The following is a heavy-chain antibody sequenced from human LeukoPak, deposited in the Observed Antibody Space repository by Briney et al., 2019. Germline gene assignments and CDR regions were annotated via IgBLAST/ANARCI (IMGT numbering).Heavy chain of an antibody. CDR3: ARETVEMATII. D-gene: IGHD5-24*01. J-gene: IGHJ4*02. CDR1: GGSISSGSYY. V-gene: IGHV4-61*02. CDR2: IYTSGST. Sequence: SETLSLTWTVSGGSISSGSYYWSWIRQRAGKGLEWIGRIYTSGSTNYNPSLKSRVTISVDTSKNQFSLKLSSVTAADTAVYYCARETVEMATIIWGQGTLVTVSS.